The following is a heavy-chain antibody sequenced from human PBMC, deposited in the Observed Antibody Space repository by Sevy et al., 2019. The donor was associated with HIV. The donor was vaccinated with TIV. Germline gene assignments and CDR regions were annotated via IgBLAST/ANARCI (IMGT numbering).Heavy chain of an antibody. CDR1: GDSFATYW. J-gene: IGHJ6*02. V-gene: IGHV5-51*01. D-gene: IGHD3-16*01. CDR2: IYPDDSDT. Sequence: GESLKISCKGSGDSFATYWIAWVRQVPGKGLEWMGIIYPDDSDTRYSPSFQGQVTISADKSISTAYLQWSTLKAYDTAKYYCARGARGTLPSFYYYTLNVWGQGTTVTVSS. CDR3: ARGARGTLPSFYYYTLNV.